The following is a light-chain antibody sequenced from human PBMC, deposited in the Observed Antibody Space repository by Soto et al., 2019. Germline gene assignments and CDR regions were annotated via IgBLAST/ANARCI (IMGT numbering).Light chain of an antibody. V-gene: IGKV3-20*01. CDR2: GAS. CDR1: QSVNNNY. CDR3: QQYGSSYT. J-gene: IGKJ3*01. Sequence: EIVLTQSPGTLSLSPGERATLSCRASQSVNNNYLAWYQQKPGQPPRLLIYGASSRAIGIPDRFSDGGSGTDFTLTISRLEPEDFAVYYCQQYGSSYTFGPGTKVDIK.